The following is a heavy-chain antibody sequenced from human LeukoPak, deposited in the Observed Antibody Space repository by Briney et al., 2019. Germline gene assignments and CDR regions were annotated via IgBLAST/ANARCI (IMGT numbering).Heavy chain of an antibody. CDR1: GGSISSYY. J-gene: IGHJ3*02. Sequence: SETLSLTCTVSGGSISSYYWSWIRQPPGKGLEWIGYIYYSGSTNYNPSLKSRVTISVDTSKNQFSLKLSSVTAADTAVYYCARSTSMIVVVFGDAFDIWGQGTMVTVSS. CDR2: IYYSGST. V-gene: IGHV4-59*08. D-gene: IGHD3-22*01. CDR3: ARSTSMIVVVFGDAFDI.